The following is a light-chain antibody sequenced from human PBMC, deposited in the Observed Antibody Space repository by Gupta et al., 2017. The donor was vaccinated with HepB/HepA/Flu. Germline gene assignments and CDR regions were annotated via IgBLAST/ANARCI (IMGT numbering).Light chain of an antibody. V-gene: IGKV1-9*01. Sequence: DTQLTQSPSFLSASVGDRVTITCRATQGISSYLVWYQQKPGKAPKLLIYAASTLQSGVPSRSSGGGSGTEFTLTISSLQPEDFATYYCQQLNSYPLTFGGGTKVEIK. CDR3: QQLNSYPLT. CDR2: AAS. J-gene: IGKJ4*01. CDR1: QGISSY.